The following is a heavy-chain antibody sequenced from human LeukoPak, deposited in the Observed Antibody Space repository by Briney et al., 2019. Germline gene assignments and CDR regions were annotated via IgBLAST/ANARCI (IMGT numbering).Heavy chain of an antibody. Sequence: GGSLRLSCVASGFTFSNYNMKWVRQAPGKGLEWVSYISRSSSTRYYADSVKGRFTISRDNAKNSLYLQMNSLRAEDTAVYYCTELDCNSTNCHDYWGQGTLVTVSS. CDR2: ISRSSSTR. V-gene: IGHV3-48*04. CDR1: GFTFSNYN. D-gene: IGHD2-2*01. J-gene: IGHJ4*02. CDR3: TELDCNSTNCHDY.